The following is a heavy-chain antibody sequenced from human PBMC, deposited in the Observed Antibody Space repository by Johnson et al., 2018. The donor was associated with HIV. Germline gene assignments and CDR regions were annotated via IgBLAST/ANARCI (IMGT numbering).Heavy chain of an antibody. CDR3: ARDGNAGYCTNGVCYNDAFDI. V-gene: IGHV3-66*01. J-gene: IGHJ3*02. Sequence: VQLVESGGGLVQPGESLRLSCAASGFTVSNNYMHWVRQAPGKGLEWVSVIYSGGNTYYADSVKGRFIISRDHFKNTLYLQMTSLRAEDTAVYYCARDGNAGYCTNGVCYNDAFDIWGQGIMVTVSS. D-gene: IGHD2-8*01. CDR1: GFTVSNNY. CDR2: IYSGGNT.